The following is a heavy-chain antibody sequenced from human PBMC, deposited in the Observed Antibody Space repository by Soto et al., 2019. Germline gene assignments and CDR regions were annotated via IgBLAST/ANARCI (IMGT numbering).Heavy chain of an antibody. D-gene: IGHD3-22*01. CDR3: ATGPQYYYDSSGYYYSGNYYCGMDV. CDR1: GYSFTSYW. CDR2: IDPSDSYT. J-gene: IGHJ6*02. Sequence: PGESLKISCKGSGYSFTSYWISWVRQMPGKGLEWMGRIDPSDSYTNYSPSFQGHVTISADKSISTAYLQWSSLKASDTAMYYCATGPQYYYDSSGYYYSGNYYCGMDVWGQGTTVTVSS. V-gene: IGHV5-10-1*01.